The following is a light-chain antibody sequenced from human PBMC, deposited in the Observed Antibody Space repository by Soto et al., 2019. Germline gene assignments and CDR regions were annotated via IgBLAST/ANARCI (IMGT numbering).Light chain of an antibody. Sequence: IVLPYAPGPPLLSPGASATLSCRASQSVSNNYLAWYQQKPGQAPRLLIYGASNRATGTPDRFTGSGSGTDFTLTISRLEPEDFTVYYCQQYGRSPFTLGPGTMVEIK. CDR3: QQYGRSPFT. CDR1: QSVSNNY. CDR2: GAS. J-gene: IGKJ3*01. V-gene: IGKV3-20*01.